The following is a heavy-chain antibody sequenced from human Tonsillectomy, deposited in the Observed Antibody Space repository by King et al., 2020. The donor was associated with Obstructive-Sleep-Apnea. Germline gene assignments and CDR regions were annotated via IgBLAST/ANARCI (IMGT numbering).Heavy chain of an antibody. J-gene: IGHJ4*02. CDR1: GFTFSSYS. CDR2: ICHSSITT. Sequence: VQLVESGGGLVQPGGSLRLSCAASGFTFSSYSLNWVRQAPGKGLEGGSPICHSSITTYYADSVEGRFIVSRDNADNSLYLQMNSLRVEDTAVYYCARGGRGTGIDYWGQGTLVTVSS. CDR3: ARGGRGTGIDY. V-gene: IGHV3-48*01.